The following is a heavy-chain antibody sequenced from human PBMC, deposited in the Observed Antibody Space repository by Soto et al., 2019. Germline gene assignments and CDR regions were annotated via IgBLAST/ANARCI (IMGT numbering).Heavy chain of an antibody. CDR2: IISFFGTP. J-gene: IGHJ4*02. V-gene: IGHV1-69*12. D-gene: IGHD5-12*01. CDR3: ARDLGSGYDPGDY. CDR1: GGTFNSYV. Sequence: QVQLVQSGAEVKKPGSSVKVSCKASGGTFNSYVFNWVRQAPGPGLEWMGGIISFFGTPTYGQKFQGRVTSTADESTSTGFMELSSLPSEDTAIYYCARDLGSGYDPGDYWGQGTLVTVSS.